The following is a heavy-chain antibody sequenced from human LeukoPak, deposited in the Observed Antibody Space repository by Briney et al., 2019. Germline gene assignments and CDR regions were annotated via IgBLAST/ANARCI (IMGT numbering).Heavy chain of an antibody. CDR1: GFTFSSYS. CDR2: TSSSSSYI. D-gene: IGHD3-22*01. CDR3: ARFAGTYYYDSSGYYGGGFLDY. J-gene: IGHJ4*02. Sequence: PGGSLRLSCAASGFTFSSYSMNWVRQAPGKGLEWVSSTSSSSSYIYYADSVKGRFTISRDNAKNSLYLQMNSLRAEDTAVYYCARFAGTYYYDSSGYYGGGFLDYWGQGTLVTVSS. V-gene: IGHV3-21*01.